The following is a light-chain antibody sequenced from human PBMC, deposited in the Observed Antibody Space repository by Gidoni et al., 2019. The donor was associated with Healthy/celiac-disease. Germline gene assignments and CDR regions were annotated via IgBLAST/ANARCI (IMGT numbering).Light chain of an antibody. CDR3: QAWDSSTVV. CDR2: QVS. CDR1: KLGDKY. J-gene: IGLJ2*01. Sequence: SYELTQPPSVSVPPGQTASITCSGEKLGDKYVCWYQQKPGQSPVLVIYQVSKRPSGIPERFSGSNSGNTATLTISGTQAMDEADYYCQAWDSSTVVFGGGTKLTGL. V-gene: IGLV3-1*01.